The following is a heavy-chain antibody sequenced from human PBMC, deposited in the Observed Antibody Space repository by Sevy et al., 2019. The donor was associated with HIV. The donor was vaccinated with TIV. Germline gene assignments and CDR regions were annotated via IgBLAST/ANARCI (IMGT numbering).Heavy chain of an antibody. CDR3: ARGGYYYDNAAYYALDS. CDR1: GFTFSNYA. V-gene: IGHV3-33*01. J-gene: IGHJ4*02. D-gene: IGHD3-22*01. Sequence: RGSLRLSCAATGFTFSNYAMHWVRQAPGKGMEWVAIIWSDGAYQYHGYSVKGRFTISRDNSKNTLYLQMNNVRVEDTAVYYCARGGYYYDNAAYYALDSWGQGTLVTVSS. CDR2: IWSDGAYQ.